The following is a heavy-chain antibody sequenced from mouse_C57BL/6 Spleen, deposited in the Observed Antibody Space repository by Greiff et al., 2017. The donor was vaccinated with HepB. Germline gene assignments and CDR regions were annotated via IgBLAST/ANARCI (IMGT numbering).Heavy chain of an antibody. CDR2: INPNNGGT. V-gene: IGHV1-26*01. CDR3: ARRKLLLGYMDD. Sequence: EVQLQQSGPELVKPGASVKISCKASGYTFTDYYMNWVKQSHGKSLEWIGDINPNNGGTSYNQKFKGKATLTVDKSSSTAYMELRSLTSEDSAVYYCARRKLLLGYMDDWGQGTSVTVSS. D-gene: IGHD1-1*01. CDR1: GYTFTDYY. J-gene: IGHJ4*01.